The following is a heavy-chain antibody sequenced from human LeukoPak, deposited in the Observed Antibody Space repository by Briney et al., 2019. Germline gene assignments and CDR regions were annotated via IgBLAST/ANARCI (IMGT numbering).Heavy chain of an antibody. D-gene: IGHD3-3*01. CDR3: ARALGSVFWSGYYTGYYYYYGMDV. Sequence: SETLSLTCAVYGGSFSGYYWSWIRQPPGKGLEWIGEINHSGSTNYNPSLKSRVTISVDTSKNQFSLKLSSVTAADTAVYYCARALGSVFWSGYYTGYYYYYGMDVWGKGTTVTVPS. J-gene: IGHJ6*04. CDR2: INHSGST. V-gene: IGHV4-34*01. CDR1: GGSFSGYY.